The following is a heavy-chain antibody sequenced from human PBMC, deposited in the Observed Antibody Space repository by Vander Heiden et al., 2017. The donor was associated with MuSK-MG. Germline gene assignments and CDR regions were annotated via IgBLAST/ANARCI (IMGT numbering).Heavy chain of an antibody. CDR1: GFSFDDYA. D-gene: IGHD6-19*01. J-gene: IGHJ4*02. CDR2: ISWNRGSI. CDR3: VSGYSSGCY. V-gene: IGHV3-9*01. Sequence: EVQLLQSGGGLVQPGRSLRPPCAASGFSFDDYAMQWVRQAPGKGVEWVSGISWNRGSIGYADPVKGRFTISRDNAKNPLYLQMNSLRAEDTALYYCVSGYSSGCYWGQGTLVTVSS.